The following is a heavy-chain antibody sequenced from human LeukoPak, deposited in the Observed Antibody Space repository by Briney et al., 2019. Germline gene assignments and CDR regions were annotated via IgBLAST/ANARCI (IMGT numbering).Heavy chain of an antibody. D-gene: IGHD2-21*02. V-gene: IGHV3-23*01. CDR3: AKSGRVTAIFSVLGD. CDR1: GFTFSSYA. Sequence: GESLRLSCAAPGFTFSSYAMTWVRQAPGKGLEWVAVISGSDSATYYADSVKGRFTISRDNSKNTLYLQMDSLRADDTAIYYCAKSGRVTAIFSVLGDWGQGTLVTVSS. J-gene: IGHJ4*02. CDR2: ISGSDSAT.